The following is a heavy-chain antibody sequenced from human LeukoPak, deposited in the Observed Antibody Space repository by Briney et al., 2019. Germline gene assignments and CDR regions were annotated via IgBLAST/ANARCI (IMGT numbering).Heavy chain of an antibody. CDR1: GFTFSSYA. CDR3: AKYYYGSGSPWIDAFDI. J-gene: IGHJ3*02. V-gene: IGHV3-23*01. CDR2: ISGSGGST. D-gene: IGHD3-10*01. Sequence: PGGSLRLSCAASGFTFSSYAMSWVRQAPGKGLEWVSAISGSGGSTYYADSVKGRFTISRDNSKNTLYLPMNSLRAEDTAVYYCAKYYYGSGSPWIDAFDIWGQGTMVTVSS.